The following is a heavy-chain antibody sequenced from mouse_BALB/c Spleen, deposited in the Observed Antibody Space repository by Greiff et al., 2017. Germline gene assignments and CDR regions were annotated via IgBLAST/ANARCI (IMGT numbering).Heavy chain of an antibody. V-gene: IGHV14-3*02. CDR3: AQQAAWFAY. J-gene: IGHJ3*01. D-gene: IGHD3-2*02. CDR1: GFNIKDTY. CDR2: IDPANGNT. Sequence: VHVKQSGAELVKPGASVKLSCTASGFNIKDTYMHWVKQRPEQGLEWIGRIDPANGNTKYDPKFQGKATITADTSSNTAYLQLSSLTSEDTAVYYCAQQAAWFAYWGQGTLVTVSA.